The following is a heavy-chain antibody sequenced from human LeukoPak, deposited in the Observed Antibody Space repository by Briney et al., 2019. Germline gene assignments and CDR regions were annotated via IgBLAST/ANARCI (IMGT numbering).Heavy chain of an antibody. CDR3: AREGVACVSSSSYLAAFDI. Sequence: PGGSLRLSCAASGFSISNYWMHWVRQAPGKGPIWVSRIKSDGSDTAYADSVKGRFTISRDNAKNTLSLQMNSLRAEDTAVYYCAREGVACVSSSSYLAAFDIWGLGTMVTVSS. CDR1: GFSISNYW. J-gene: IGHJ3*02. V-gene: IGHV3-74*01. CDR2: IKSDGSDT. D-gene: IGHD2-2*01.